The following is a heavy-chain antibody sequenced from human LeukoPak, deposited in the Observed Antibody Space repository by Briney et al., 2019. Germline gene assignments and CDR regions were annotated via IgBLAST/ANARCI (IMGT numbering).Heavy chain of an antibody. CDR2: IRYGGSNK. J-gene: IGHJ4*02. CDR1: GFTFSSYG. V-gene: IGHV3-30*02. Sequence: PGGSLRLSCAASGFTFSSYGMHWVRQAPGKGLEWVAFIRYGGSNKYYADSVKSRFTISRDDSKNTLYLQMNSLRPEDTAVFYCAKGLYTAVADYWGQGTLVTVSS. CDR3: AKGLYTAVADY. D-gene: IGHD6-19*01.